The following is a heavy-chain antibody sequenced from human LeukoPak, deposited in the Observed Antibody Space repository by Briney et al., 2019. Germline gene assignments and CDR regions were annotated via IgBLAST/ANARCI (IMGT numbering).Heavy chain of an antibody. CDR3: ARERTIFGVVIISHYYYGMDV. Sequence: GGSLRLSCAASGFTFSSYWMSWVRQAPGKGLEWVANIKQDGSEKYYVDSVKGRFTISRDNAKNSLYLQMNSLRAEDTVVYYCARERTIFGVVIISHYYYGMDVWGQGTTVTVSS. J-gene: IGHJ6*02. V-gene: IGHV3-7*01. CDR1: GFTFSSYW. D-gene: IGHD3-3*01. CDR2: IKQDGSEK.